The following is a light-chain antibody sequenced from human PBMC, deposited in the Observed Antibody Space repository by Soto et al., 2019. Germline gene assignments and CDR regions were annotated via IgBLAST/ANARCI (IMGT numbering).Light chain of an antibody. CDR2: GAS. J-gene: IGKJ4*01. V-gene: IGKV3-20*01. CDR1: QSVSSSY. Sequence: EIVLTQSTGTLSLSPGDRATLSCRASQSVSSSYLAWYQQKPGQAPRLLIYGASSRATGIPDRFSGSGSETDFALTISRLEPEDFAVYYCHQYDSSPRTFGGGTKLEIK. CDR3: HQYDSSPRT.